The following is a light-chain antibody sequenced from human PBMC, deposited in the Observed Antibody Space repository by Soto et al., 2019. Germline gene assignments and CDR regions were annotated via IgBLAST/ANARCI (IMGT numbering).Light chain of an antibody. CDR1: SSNIGAGYD. CDR3: QSHDSSLSGSV. V-gene: IGLV1-40*01. Sequence: QSVLTQPPSVSGAPGQRVTISCTGSSSNIGAGYDIHWYQQLPGTAPKLLIYGNNNRPSGVHGRFSGSKSGTSPSLAITGLQAEDEADYYCQSHDSSLSGSVFGTGTKVTVL. J-gene: IGLJ1*01. CDR2: GNN.